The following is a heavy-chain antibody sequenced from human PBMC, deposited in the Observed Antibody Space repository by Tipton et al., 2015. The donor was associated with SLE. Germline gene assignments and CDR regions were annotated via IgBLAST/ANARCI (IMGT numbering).Heavy chain of an antibody. J-gene: IGHJ4*02. CDR2: VNHRGST. CDR3: AREPIVGLFYFDY. Sequence: TLSLTCTVSGGSISTYYWAWIRQTPGQRVERIGEVNHRGSTNYNPSLKSRATISVDTSKNQFSLKVMSVTAADTAVYYCAREPIVGLFYFDYWGQGTLVTVSS. V-gene: IGHV4-34*01. D-gene: IGHD2-15*01. CDR1: GGSISTYY.